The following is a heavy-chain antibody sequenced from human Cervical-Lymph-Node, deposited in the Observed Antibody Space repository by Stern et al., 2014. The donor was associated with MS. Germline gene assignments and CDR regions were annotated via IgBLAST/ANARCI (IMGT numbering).Heavy chain of an antibody. Sequence: QVQLQESGPGLVKPSGTLSLTCAVSGGSISSGYWWSWVRQPPGKGLEWIGEIYHSGSTNCNPSLKSRVTISVDTSKNHFSLKMNSVNAADTAVYYCARNGGNYAFDYWGQGTLVDVSS. J-gene: IGHJ4*02. CDR2: IYHSGST. CDR3: ARNGGNYAFDY. D-gene: IGHD4-23*01. CDR1: GGSISSGYW. V-gene: IGHV4-4*02.